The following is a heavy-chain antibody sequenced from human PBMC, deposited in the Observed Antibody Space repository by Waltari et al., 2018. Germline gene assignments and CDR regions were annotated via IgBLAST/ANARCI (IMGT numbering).Heavy chain of an antibody. CDR1: GDAIMRNNYH. CDR3: ARASTAIFGVVITGYNI. Sequence: QLQLQESGPGLVKPSETVSLTCSVSGDAIMRNNYHLGWIRQSPGKGLEWIGSIYNSGTTYYNPSLKGRVFISVDASRNEFSLRLTTVTAADTAVYYCARASTAIFGVVITGYNIWGQGTMVTVSS. J-gene: IGHJ3*02. CDR2: IYNSGTT. V-gene: IGHV4-39*07. D-gene: IGHD3-3*01.